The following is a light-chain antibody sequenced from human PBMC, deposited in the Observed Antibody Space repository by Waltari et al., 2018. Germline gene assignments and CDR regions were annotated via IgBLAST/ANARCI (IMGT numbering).Light chain of an antibody. J-gene: IGKJ3*01. CDR1: QTVLYNSYNKIY. CDR2: WAS. CDR3: QQYYTTPFT. Sequence: DIVMTQSPDSLAVSLGERATINCKSSQTVLYNSYNKIYLAWYQPKPGRPPKLLIYWASTRESGVPDRFSGSGSGTDFSLTISSLQAEDVAVYYCQQYYTTPFTFGPGTKVDIK. V-gene: IGKV4-1*01.